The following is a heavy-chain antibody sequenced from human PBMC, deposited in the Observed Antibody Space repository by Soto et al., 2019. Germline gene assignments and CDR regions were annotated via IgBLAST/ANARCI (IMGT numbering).Heavy chain of an antibody. Sequence: SLRLSCAASGFTFDDYALHWVRQAPGSGLERVAGINWNGKTLGYADSLKGRFAISRDNATNCLFLDLNSLTVEVTALYYRAKDIVPGIYSGNFYHWRPATLVTVTS. V-gene: IGHV3-9*01. D-gene: IGHD1-7*01. CDR2: INWNGKTL. CDR1: GFTFDDYA. J-gene: IGHJ4*02. CDR3: AKDIVPGIYSGNFYH.